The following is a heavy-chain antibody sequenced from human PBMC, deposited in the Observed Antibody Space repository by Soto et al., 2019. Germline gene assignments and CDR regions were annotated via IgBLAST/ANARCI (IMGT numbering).Heavy chain of an antibody. CDR1: GGSISSYY. D-gene: IGHD4-17*01. V-gene: IGHV4-59*08. J-gene: IGHJ4*02. CDR2: IYYSGST. CDR3: ARRYGDYFDY. Sequence: QVQLQASGPGLVKPSETLSLTCTVSGGSISSYYWSWIRQPPGKGLEWIGYIYYSGSTHYNPSLKSRVTISVDTSKNQFSLKLSSVTAADTAVYYCARRYGDYFDYWGQGTLVTVSS.